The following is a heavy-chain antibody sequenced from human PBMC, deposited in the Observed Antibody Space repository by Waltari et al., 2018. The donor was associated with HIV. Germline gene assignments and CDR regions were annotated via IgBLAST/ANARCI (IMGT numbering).Heavy chain of an antibody. CDR3: ARHPTPFTGYNSFDY. J-gene: IGHJ4*02. CDR1: GFTFSIYG. V-gene: IGHV3-33*01. D-gene: IGHD5-12*01. CDR2: IWFDGVNK. Sequence: QVQLVESGGGVVQPGRSLRLACAASGFTFSIYGMSWVRQAPGKGLDWVAVIWFDGVNKYYADSVKGRFTISRDNSKNTLYLQMNSLRAEDTAVYYCARHPTPFTGYNSFDYWGQGTLVTVSS.